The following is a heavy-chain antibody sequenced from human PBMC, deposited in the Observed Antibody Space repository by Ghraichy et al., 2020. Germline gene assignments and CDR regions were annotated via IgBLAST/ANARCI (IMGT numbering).Heavy chain of an antibody. CDR2: ISYDGSNK. D-gene: IGHD2-2*01. CDR1: GFTFSSYG. Sequence: GGSLRLSCAASGFTFSSYGMHWVRQAPGKGLEWVAVISYDGSNKYYADSVKGRFTISRDNSKNTLYLQMNSLRAEDTAVYYCSTSVSDCSSTSCYSDAFDIWGQGTMVTVSS. CDR3: STSVSDCSSTSCYSDAFDI. V-gene: IGHV3-30*03. J-gene: IGHJ3*02.